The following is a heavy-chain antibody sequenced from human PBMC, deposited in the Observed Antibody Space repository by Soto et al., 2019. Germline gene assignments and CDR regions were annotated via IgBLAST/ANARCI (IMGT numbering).Heavy chain of an antibody. Sequence: QVQLQESGPGLVKPSGTLSLTCAVSGGSISSNNWWSWVRQAPGPGLEWIGDIFHSGSTNYNPSLKSRVTISVDKSKNQFSLKLSSVTAADTAMYYCARLFCSSSSCLTPSWLDPWGQGTLVTVSS. CDR1: GGSISSNNW. D-gene: IGHD2-2*01. J-gene: IGHJ5*02. V-gene: IGHV4-4*02. CDR2: IFHSGST. CDR3: ARLFCSSSSCLTPSWLDP.